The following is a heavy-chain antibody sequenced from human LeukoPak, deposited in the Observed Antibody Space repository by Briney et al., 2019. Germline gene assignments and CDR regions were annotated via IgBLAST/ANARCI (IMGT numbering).Heavy chain of an antibody. V-gene: IGHV1-18*01. CDR1: GYTFTSYG. CDR3: VREGYDYVWEV. J-gene: IGHJ4*02. D-gene: IGHD3-16*01. CDR2: ISSYNGNT. Sequence: GASVKVSCKASGYTFTSYGISWVRQAPGQGLEWMGWISSYNGNTNYAQKLQGRVTMTIDTSTSTAYMELRSLRSDDTAVYYCVREGYDYVWEVWGQGTLVTVSS.